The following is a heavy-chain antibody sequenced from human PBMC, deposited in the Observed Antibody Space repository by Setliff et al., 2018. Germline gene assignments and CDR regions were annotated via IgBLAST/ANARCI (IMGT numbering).Heavy chain of an antibody. CDR3: TRGPKDFVVLAAAACFDF. Sequence: ASVKVSCKASGYIFTSYGISWVRQAPGRGLEWMGWITAYDGNTHYAQKFQGRVTMTADASTSTANMELRGLRSDDTAVYYCTRGPKDFVVLAAAACFDFWGQGTLVTVSS. J-gene: IGHJ4*02. CDR2: ITAYDGNT. CDR1: GYIFTSYG. V-gene: IGHV1-18*01. D-gene: IGHD2-15*01.